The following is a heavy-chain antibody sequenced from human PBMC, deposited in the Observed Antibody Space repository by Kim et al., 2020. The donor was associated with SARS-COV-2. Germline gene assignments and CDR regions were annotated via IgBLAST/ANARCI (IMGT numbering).Heavy chain of an antibody. CDR3: ARDKEGKNYYFGMDV. Sequence: GGSLRLSCAASGFTFSAYSMNWVRQAPGKGPEWVSSISSTSSTTSYADSVKGRFTISRDNAQRSLFLDLNSLRVEDTAVYYCARDKEGKNYYFGMDVWGQGTTVAVSS. CDR1: GFTFSAYS. J-gene: IGHJ6*02. CDR2: ISSTSSTT. V-gene: IGHV3-21*01.